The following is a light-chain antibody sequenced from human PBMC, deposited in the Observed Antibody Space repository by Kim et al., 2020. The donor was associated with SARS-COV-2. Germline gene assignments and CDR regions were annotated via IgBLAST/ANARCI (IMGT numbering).Light chain of an antibody. CDR2: DTS. J-gene: IGKJ4*01. V-gene: IGKV1-33*01. CDR3: QHYRNLPLT. Sequence: DIQMTQSPSSLSASVGDRVTITCRASQDISNYLNWYQQKPGKAPKLLIYDTSTLETGVSSRFSGSGSGTDFTFTITNPQPDDVATYYCQHYRNLPLTFGGGTKLEI. CDR1: QDISNY.